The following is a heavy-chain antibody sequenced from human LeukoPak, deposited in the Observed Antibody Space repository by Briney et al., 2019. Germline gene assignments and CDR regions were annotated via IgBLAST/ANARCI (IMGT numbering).Heavy chain of an antibody. CDR2: IIPILGIA. Sequence: SVKVSCKASGGTFSSYAISWVRQAPGQGLEWMGRIIPILGIANYAQKFQGRVTITRDTSASTAYMELSRLRSEDMAVYYCARGSLSSRDFDYWGQGTLVTVSS. CDR1: GGTFSSYA. D-gene: IGHD6-13*01. CDR3: ARGSLSSRDFDY. V-gene: IGHV1-69*04. J-gene: IGHJ4*02.